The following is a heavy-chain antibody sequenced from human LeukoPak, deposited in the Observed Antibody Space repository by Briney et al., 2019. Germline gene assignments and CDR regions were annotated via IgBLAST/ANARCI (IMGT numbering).Heavy chain of an antibody. CDR3: ARVQWELRGVGSYFEY. CDR1: GFIFSNYA. D-gene: IGHD1-26*01. J-gene: IGHJ4*02. V-gene: IGHV3-30*04. CDR2: ISSDGRQQ. Sequence: GRSLRLSCSASGFIFSNYAMHWVRQAPGKGLEWVAVISSDGRQQNYADSVKGRFTISRDNSRNTVDLQMNSLRAEDTAVYYCARVQWELRGVGSYFEYWGQGALVTVSS.